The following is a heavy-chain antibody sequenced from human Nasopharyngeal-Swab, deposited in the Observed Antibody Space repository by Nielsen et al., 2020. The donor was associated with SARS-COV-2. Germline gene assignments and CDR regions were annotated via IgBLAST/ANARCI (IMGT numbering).Heavy chain of an antibody. V-gene: IGHV4-39*07. J-gene: IGHJ6*02. CDR2: VYYSGST. D-gene: IGHD3-22*01. Sequence: SETLSLTCTVSGDSLSSSNYYWGWIRQPPGKGLEWIGTVYYSGSTYYNPSLKSRVTISVDTSKTQFSLKLSSVAAADTAVYYCARGSTMNGYYGMDVWGQGTTVTVSS. CDR1: GDSLSSSNYY. CDR3: ARGSTMNGYYGMDV.